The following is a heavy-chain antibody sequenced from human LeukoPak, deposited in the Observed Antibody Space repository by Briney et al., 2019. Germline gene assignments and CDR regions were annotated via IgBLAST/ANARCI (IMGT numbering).Heavy chain of an antibody. CDR2: INPSGGST. D-gene: IGHD5-24*01. CDR1: GYTFTSYY. J-gene: IGHJ4*02. V-gene: IGHV1-46*01. Sequence: ASVKVSCKASGYTFTSYYMHWVRQAPGQGLEWMGIINPSGGSTSYAQKFQGRVTMTRDTSTSTVYMELSSLRSDDTAVYYCARARLLRRMATISPFDYWGQGTLVTVSS. CDR3: ARARLLRRMATISPFDY.